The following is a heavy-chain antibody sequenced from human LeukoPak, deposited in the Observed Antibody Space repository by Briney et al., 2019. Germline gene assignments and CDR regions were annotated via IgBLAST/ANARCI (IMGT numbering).Heavy chain of an antibody. D-gene: IGHD4-17*01. CDR3: ARHVYGEYGPGDY. CDR1: GGSFSSSHY. V-gene: IGHV4-39*01. Sequence: PSETLSLTCTVSGGSFSSSHYWGWLRQPPGRGLEWIGSIRNSGNTYYSPSLKSRVTISVDTSKNQFSLKLSSVTAADTAVYYCARHVYGEYGPGDYWGQGILVTVSS. CDR2: IRNSGNT. J-gene: IGHJ4*02.